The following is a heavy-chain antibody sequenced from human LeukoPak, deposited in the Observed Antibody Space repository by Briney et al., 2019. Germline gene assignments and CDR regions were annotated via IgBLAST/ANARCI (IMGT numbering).Heavy chain of an antibody. D-gene: IGHD6-13*01. V-gene: IGHV4-61*10. CDR1: GGSISRGSYY. Sequence: PSETLSLTCIVSGGSISRGSYYWSWIRQPAGKGLEWMGRIYNSGSTNYNPSLKSRVTISVDTSKNQFSLKLSSVTAADTAVYYCARGLGPSRYSSSWYYFDYWGQGTLVTVSS. J-gene: IGHJ4*02. CDR2: IYNSGST. CDR3: ARGLGPSRYSSSWYYFDY.